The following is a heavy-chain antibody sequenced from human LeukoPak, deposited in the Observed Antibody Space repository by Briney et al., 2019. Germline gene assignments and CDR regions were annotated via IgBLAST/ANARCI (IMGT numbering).Heavy chain of an antibody. CDR3: AKDTKTTVTESFDY. CDR2: IKQDGSEK. CDR1: GFTFSSYW. Sequence: GGSLRLSCAASGFTFSSYWMSWVRQAPGKGLEWVANIKQDGSEKYYVDSVKGRFTISRDNSKNTLYLQMNSLRAEDTAVYYCAKDTKTTVTESFDYWGQGTLVTVSS. D-gene: IGHD4-17*01. V-gene: IGHV3-7*03. J-gene: IGHJ4*02.